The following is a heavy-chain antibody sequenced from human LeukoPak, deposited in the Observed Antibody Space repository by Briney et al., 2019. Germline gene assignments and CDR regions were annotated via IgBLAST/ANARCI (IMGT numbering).Heavy chain of an antibody. Sequence: ASVKVSCKASGYTFTSYGISWVRQAHAQGLGLMGWISTYNGNTNYAQKLQGRVTMTTDTSTSTAYMELRSLRYGDTAVYYCARDRFGRWYFDLWGRGTLVTVSS. V-gene: IGHV1-18*01. CDR2: ISTYNGNT. J-gene: IGHJ2*01. CDR1: GYTFTSYG. D-gene: IGHD2-15*01. CDR3: ARDRFGRWYFDL.